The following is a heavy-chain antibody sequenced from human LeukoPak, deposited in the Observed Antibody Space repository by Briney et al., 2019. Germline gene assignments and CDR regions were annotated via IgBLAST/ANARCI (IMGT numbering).Heavy chain of an antibody. CDR2: IYYSGST. J-gene: IGHJ6*03. D-gene: IGHD6-19*01. V-gene: IGHV4-38-2*01. CDR1: GYSISSGYY. CDR3: AIGAHSGVYYYYMDV. Sequence: SETLSLTCAVSGYSISSGYYWGWIRQPPGKGLEWIGSIYYSGSTYYNPSLKSRVTISVGTSKNQFSLKLSSVTAADTAVYYCAIGAHSGVYYYYMDVWGKGTTVTVSS.